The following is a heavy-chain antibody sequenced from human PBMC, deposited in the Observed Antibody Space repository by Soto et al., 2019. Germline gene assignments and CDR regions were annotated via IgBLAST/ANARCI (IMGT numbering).Heavy chain of an antibody. J-gene: IGHJ6*03. CDR2: IKQDGSEK. CDR1: GFTFSSYW. V-gene: IGHV3-7*01. Sequence: GGSLRLSCAASGFTFSSYWMSWVRQAPGKGLEWVANIKQDGSEKYYVDSVKGRFTISRDNAKSSLYLQMNSLRAEDTAVFYCARTLPYYYYMDVWGKGSTVTVSS. CDR3: ARTLPYYYYMDV.